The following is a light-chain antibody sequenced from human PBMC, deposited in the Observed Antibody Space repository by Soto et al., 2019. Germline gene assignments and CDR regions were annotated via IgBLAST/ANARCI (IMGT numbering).Light chain of an antibody. CDR3: SSYAGSSSV. Sequence: QSALTQPPSASGSPGQSVTISCTGTSSDVGGYNYVSWYQQYPGKAPKVMIYEVSKRPSGVPDRFSGSKSGNTASLTVSGLQAEDEADYYCSSYAGSSSVFGTGTKLTVL. CDR1: SSDVGGYNY. V-gene: IGLV2-8*01. CDR2: EVS. J-gene: IGLJ1*01.